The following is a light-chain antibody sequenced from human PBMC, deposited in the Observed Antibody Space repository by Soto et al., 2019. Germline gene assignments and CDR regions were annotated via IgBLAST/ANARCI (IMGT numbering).Light chain of an antibody. CDR1: QSVSSY. CDR3: QQRSNWPPLT. CDR2: DAS. J-gene: IGKJ4*01. Sequence: EIVLTESPATRSLSPGENSTLXXRASQSVSSYLAWYQQKSGQATRLIXYDASNRATGIPARFSGSGSGTDFTLTISSLEPEDFAVYYCQQRSNWPPLTFGGGTKVDIK. V-gene: IGKV3-11*01.